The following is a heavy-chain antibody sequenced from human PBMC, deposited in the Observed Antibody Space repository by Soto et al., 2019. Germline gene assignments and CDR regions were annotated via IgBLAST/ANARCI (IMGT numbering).Heavy chain of an antibody. CDR3: ARRKGIYDHFDY. V-gene: IGHV4-39*01. CDR2: MCYSGNT. CDR1: GGSISIGYC. J-gene: IGHJ4*02. D-gene: IGHD3-3*01. Sequence: SETLSLTCTVSGGSISIGYCCDWIRQPPGKGLEWIGSMCYSGNTYYSPSLKSRVTLSMDTSKIWFSLKLTSVTAADTAVFYCARRKGIYDHFDYRGRGTLVTVSS.